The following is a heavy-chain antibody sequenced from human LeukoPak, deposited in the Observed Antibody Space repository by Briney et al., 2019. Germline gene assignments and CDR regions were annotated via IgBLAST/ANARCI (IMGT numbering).Heavy chain of an antibody. Sequence: GGSLRLSCAASGFTFSSYDMNWVRQAPGKGLEWASSISTDGVGTTYADFVKGRCTVSRDSSTNTLYLQMNSLRADDTAIYYCTKVLRTWYFDLWGRGALVTVSS. V-gene: IGHV3-23*01. CDR2: ISTDGVGT. CDR1: GFTFSSYD. J-gene: IGHJ2*01. CDR3: TKVLRTWYFDL.